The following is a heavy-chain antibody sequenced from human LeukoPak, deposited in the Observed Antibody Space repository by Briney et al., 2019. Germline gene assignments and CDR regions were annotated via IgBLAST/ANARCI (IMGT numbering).Heavy chain of an antibody. CDR1: GFTFSSYW. V-gene: IGHV4-59*01. CDR3: ARGPDIVGATGRLDY. D-gene: IGHD1-26*01. J-gene: IGHJ4*02. Sequence: PGGSLRLSCAASGFTFSSYWMSWVRQAPGKGLEWIGYIYYSGSTNYNPSLKSRVTISVDTSKNQFSLKLSSVTAADTAVYYCARGPDIVGATGRLDYWGQGTLVTVSS. CDR2: IYYSGST.